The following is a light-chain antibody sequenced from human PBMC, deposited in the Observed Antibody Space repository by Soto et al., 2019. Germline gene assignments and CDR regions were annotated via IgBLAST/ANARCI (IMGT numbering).Light chain of an antibody. V-gene: IGKV1-39*01. Sequence: DIQMTQSPPSLSASVGGRVTITCRASQTPRTFLNWYQQKPGKAPKLLIYATSTLQSGVPSRFSGRDSGADFTLTINNLRPEDFATYYCQQPPYTFGPGTKVDIK. CDR2: ATS. CDR3: QQPPYT. J-gene: IGKJ3*01. CDR1: QTPRTF.